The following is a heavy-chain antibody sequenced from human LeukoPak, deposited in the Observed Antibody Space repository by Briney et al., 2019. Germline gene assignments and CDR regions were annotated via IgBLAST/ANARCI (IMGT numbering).Heavy chain of an antibody. Sequence: GGSLRLSCAASGFTFSGYAMSWVRQAPGKGLEWVSSISGSGGSTYYADSVKGQFTISRDNSKNTLYLRINSLRAEDTAVYYCAKAGLTTVRGPRCWFDPWGQGTLVTVSS. V-gene: IGHV3-23*01. CDR1: GFTFSGYA. D-gene: IGHD4-11*01. J-gene: IGHJ5*02. CDR3: AKAGLTTVRGPRCWFDP. CDR2: ISGSGGST.